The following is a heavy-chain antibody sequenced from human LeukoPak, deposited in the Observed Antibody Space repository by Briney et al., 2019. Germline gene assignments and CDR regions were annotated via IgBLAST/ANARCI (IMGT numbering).Heavy chain of an antibody. Sequence: PGGSLRRSCAASGFTFSDYYINWIRQAPGKGLEWVSYISSTGNTIYYADSVKGRFTISRDNAKNSLYLQMNSLRAEDTAVYYCATSRSFDHWGQGTLVTVSS. V-gene: IGHV3-11*04. CDR1: GFTFSDYY. CDR2: ISSTGNTI. CDR3: ATSRSFDH. J-gene: IGHJ4*02.